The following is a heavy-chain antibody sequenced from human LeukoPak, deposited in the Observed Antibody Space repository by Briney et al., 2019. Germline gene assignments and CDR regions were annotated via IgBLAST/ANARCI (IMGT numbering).Heavy chain of an antibody. D-gene: IGHD3-10*01. CDR3: ATARRFGELSIYGLNV. J-gene: IGHJ6*04. Sequence: GESLKISCQASGYSFATYWINWVRQMPGKGLEWMGRIDPSDSYNNYSPSFQGHVTISVDRSSPTAYLQWSSLKASDTATYYCATARRFGELSIYGLNVWGRGTTVTVSS. V-gene: IGHV5-10-1*01. CDR2: IDPSDSYN. CDR1: GYSFATYW.